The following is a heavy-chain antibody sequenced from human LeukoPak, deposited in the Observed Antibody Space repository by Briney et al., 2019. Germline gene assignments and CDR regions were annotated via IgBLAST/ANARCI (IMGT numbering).Heavy chain of an antibody. CDR2: IRYDGSNK. J-gene: IGHJ6*03. CDR1: GFTFSSYG. D-gene: IGHD3-22*01. Sequence: QPGGSLRLSCAASGFTFSSYGMHWVRQAPGKGLGWVAFIRYDGSNKYYADSVKGRFTISRDNSKNTLYLQMNSLRAEDTAVYYCAKTMIVGYYYYMDVWGKGTTVTISS. V-gene: IGHV3-30*02. CDR3: AKTMIVGYYYYMDV.